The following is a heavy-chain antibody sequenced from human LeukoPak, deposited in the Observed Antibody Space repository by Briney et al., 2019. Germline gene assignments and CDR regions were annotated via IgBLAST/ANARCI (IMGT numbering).Heavy chain of an antibody. D-gene: IGHD6-13*01. Sequence: SETLSLTCTVSGGSISSYYWSWIRQPPGKGLEWIGYIYYSGSTNYNPSLKSRVAISVDTSKNQFSQKLSSVTAADTAVYYCARGRQLVRFDYWGQGTLVTVSS. CDR1: GGSISSYY. CDR3: ARGRQLVRFDY. J-gene: IGHJ4*02. V-gene: IGHV4-59*01. CDR2: IYYSGST.